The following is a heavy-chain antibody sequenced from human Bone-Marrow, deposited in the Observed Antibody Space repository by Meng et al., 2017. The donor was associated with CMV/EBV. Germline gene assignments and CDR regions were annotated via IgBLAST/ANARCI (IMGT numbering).Heavy chain of an antibody. CDR1: GYSISSGYY. CDR2: LYNSGNT. V-gene: IGHV4-38-2*02. J-gene: IGHJ6*02. CDR3: ARGGSTSYYYYYGMDV. D-gene: IGHD2-2*01. Sequence: SETLSLTCTVSGYSISSGYYWGWIRQPPGKGLEWIGYLYNSGNTYYNPSLKSRVTISGDTSKNQFSLRLTSVTAADTAVYYCARGGSTSYYYYYGMDVWGQGPTVTVSS.